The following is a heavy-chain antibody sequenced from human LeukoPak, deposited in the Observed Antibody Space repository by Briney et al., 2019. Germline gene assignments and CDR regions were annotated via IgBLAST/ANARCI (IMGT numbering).Heavy chain of an antibody. CDR2: INSNSGGT. J-gene: IGHJ2*01. Sequence: ASVKVSCKASGYTFTGYHMHWVRQAPGQGLEWMGWINSNSGGTNYAQKFQGRVTMTRDTSISTAYMELSRLRSDDTAVYYCARDEIVVPIWYFDLWGRGTLVTVSS. D-gene: IGHD3-10*01. CDR1: GYTFTGYH. V-gene: IGHV1-2*02. CDR3: ARDEIVVPIWYFDL.